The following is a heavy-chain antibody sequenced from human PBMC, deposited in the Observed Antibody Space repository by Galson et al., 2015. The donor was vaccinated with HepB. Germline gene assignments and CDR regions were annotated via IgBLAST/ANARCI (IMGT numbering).Heavy chain of an antibody. CDR2: ISPHNNKK. V-gene: IGHV1-18*04. J-gene: IGHJ4*02. CDR1: GYTFSLYG. CDR3: ARALVVANTRPLWLDN. Sequence: SVKVSCKASGYTFSLYGMTWVRPAPGQGLAWMGWISPHNNKKDYAQKFQGRVAMTADTSTNTAYMEPRSLRSDDTAIYYCARALVVANTRPLWLDNWAQGTLVIVSS. D-gene: IGHD2-15*01.